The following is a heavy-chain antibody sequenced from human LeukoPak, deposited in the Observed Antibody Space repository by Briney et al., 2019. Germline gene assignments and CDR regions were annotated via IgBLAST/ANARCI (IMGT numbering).Heavy chain of an antibody. J-gene: IGHJ6*03. V-gene: IGHV4-59*01. D-gene: IGHD7-27*01. CDR3: ARYSKLGIDYYYYMDV. CDR2: IYYSGST. CDR1: GGSISSYY. Sequence: SSETLSLTCTVSGGSISSYYWSWIRQPPGKGLEWIGYIYYSGSTNYNPSLKNRVTISVDTSKNQFSLKLSSVTAADTAVYYCARYSKLGIDYYYYMDVWGKGTTVTVSS.